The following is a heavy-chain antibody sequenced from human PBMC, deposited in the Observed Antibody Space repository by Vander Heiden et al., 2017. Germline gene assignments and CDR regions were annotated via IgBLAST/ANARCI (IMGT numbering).Heavy chain of an antibody. Sequence: EFQLVQSGGGLVKPGGHLRLSCAASGFTPTSHSINWVRQSPGKGLEWVSSMSSSSSNIYYADSVKGRVTISRDNAKNSLYLQMNGLRAEDTAVYYCARDRGSGYGYYYYYGMDVWGQGTTVTVSS. J-gene: IGHJ6*02. D-gene: IGHD3-10*01. CDR1: GFTPTSHS. V-gene: IGHV3-21*01. CDR2: MSSSSSNI. CDR3: ARDRGSGYGYYYYYGMDV.